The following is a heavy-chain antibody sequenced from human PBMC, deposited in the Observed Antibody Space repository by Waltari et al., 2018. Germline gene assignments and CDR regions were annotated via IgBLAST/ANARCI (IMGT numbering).Heavy chain of an antibody. V-gene: IGHV5-51*01. J-gene: IGHJ6*02. Sequence: EVKPVQSGAEAIKPGETLTISCQGSGYSFPRYLIGWVRQMPGKGLEWLGIIYPGDSDTRYSPSFQGQVTISADKSISTAYLQWSSLKASDTAMYYCARHGHSSSSPHSDGMDVWGQGTTVTVSS. CDR2: IYPGDSDT. CDR3: ARHGHSSSSPHSDGMDV. D-gene: IGHD6-6*01. CDR1: GYSFPRYL.